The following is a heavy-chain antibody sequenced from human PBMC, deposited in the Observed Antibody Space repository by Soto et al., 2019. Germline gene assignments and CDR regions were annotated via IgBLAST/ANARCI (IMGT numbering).Heavy chain of an antibody. D-gene: IGHD1-26*01. CDR1: GGSFTSNNW. CDR3: ASRDPGTSVDY. V-gene: IGHV4-4*02. J-gene: IGHJ4*02. Sequence: XTLSLPCAVSGGSFTSNNWWTWVRQPPGQGLEWIGEIYRPGSTNYNPSLKSRVTISLDKSEDQFSLKVTSLTAADTAVYYCASRDPGTSVDYWGQGTLVTVSS. CDR2: IYRPGST.